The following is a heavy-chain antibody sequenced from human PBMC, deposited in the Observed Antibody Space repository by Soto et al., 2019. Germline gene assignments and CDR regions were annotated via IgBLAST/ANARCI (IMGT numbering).Heavy chain of an antibody. V-gene: IGHV3-30*04. J-gene: IGHJ4*02. CDR2: ISYDGSDK. Sequence: GSLRLSCAASGFTFSSYAMHWVRQAPGKGLEWVTLISYDGSDKYYADSVKGRFTISRDNSKNTLYLQMHSLRTEDTAVYYCASDYGANSDLDYWGLGTLVTVSS. D-gene: IGHD4-17*01. CDR1: GFTFSSYA. CDR3: ASDYGANSDLDY.